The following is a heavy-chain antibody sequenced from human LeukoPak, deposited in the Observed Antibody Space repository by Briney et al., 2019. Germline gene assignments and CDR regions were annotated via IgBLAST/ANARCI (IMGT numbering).Heavy chain of an antibody. J-gene: IGHJ6*02. V-gene: IGHV3-66*02. D-gene: IGHD6-13*01. CDR3: ARGFGKAAADVFGGYTMDV. Sequence: GVSLRLSCAASGFTVNSNYMSWVRQAPGKGLEWVSLIYTGGSTYYADSVRGRFTISRDNSKNTLYLQMNSLRPEDTAIYYCARGFGKAAADVFGGYTMDVWGQGTTVAVSS. CDR2: IYTGGST. CDR1: GFTVNSNY.